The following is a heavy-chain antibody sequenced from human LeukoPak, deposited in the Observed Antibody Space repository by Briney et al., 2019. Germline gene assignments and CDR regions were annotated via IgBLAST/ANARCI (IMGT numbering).Heavy chain of an antibody. CDR3: ARQKAITMIVVVPDAFDI. Sequence: SETLSLTCTVSGGSISSSGYYWGWIRQPPGKGLEWIANVYYSGSTYYNPSLKSRVTISVDTSKNQFSLKLSSVTAADTAVYYCARQKAITMIVVVPDAFDIWGQGTMVTVSS. J-gene: IGHJ3*02. CDR1: GGSISSSGYY. D-gene: IGHD3-22*01. CDR2: VYYSGST. V-gene: IGHV4-39*01.